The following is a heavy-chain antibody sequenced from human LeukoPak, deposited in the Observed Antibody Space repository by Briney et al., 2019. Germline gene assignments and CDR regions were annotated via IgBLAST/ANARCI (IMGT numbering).Heavy chain of an antibody. CDR1: GFTFNVYA. CDR2: ISGSGTGT. J-gene: IGHJ6*02. D-gene: IGHD6-19*01. V-gene: IGHV3-23*01. CDR3: AKGSSGWYRNGMYV. Sequence: GGSLRLSCAASGFTFNVYAINWVRQAPGKGLEWVSGISGSGTGTYYVDSVKGRFTISRDNSRNTVSLQMNSLRADYTAVYYCAKGSSGWYRNGMYVWGQGTTVIVSS.